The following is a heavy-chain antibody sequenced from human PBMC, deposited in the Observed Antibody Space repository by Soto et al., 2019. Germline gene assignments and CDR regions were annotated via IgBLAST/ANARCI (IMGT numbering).Heavy chain of an antibody. J-gene: IGHJ3*02. Sequence: SETLSLTCTVSGGSVSSTSSYWGWIRQPPGKGLAWIWHMSSGGAAYYNPSLKSRVTISVDTSMNQFSLNLSSVTAADTAVYYCARRSLGPFKIWGQGTTVTVS. CDR1: GGSVSSTSSY. CDR2: MSSGGAA. CDR3: ARRSLGPFKI. V-gene: IGHV4-39*01.